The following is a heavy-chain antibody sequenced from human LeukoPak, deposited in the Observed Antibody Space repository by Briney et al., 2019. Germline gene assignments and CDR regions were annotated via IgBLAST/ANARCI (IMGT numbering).Heavy chain of an antibody. Sequence: GESLRLSCVASGFYFNPYWMAWVRQAPGKGLEWVATISHDGYSTLYVDSGRGRFSISRDNAQNSLFLQMSSLRVDDTAVYYCAREYYSSFDDWGQGALVTFS. CDR3: AREYYSSFDD. V-gene: IGHV3-7*01. CDR1: GFYFNPYW. J-gene: IGHJ4*02. CDR2: ISHDGYST. D-gene: IGHD2-21*01.